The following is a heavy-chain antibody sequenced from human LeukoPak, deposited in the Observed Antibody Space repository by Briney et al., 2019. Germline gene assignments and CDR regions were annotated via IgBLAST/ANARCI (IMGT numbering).Heavy chain of an antibody. CDR1: GGSISSYY. V-gene: IGHV4-59*08. Sequence: NTSETLSLTCTVSGGSISSYYWSWIRQPPGKGLEWIGYIYYSGSTNYNPSLKSRVTISVDTSKNQFSLKLSSVTAADTAVYYCARRDYDYVWGSYRHDAFDIWGQGTMVTVSS. CDR2: IYYSGST. J-gene: IGHJ3*02. CDR3: ARRDYDYVWGSYRHDAFDI. D-gene: IGHD3-16*02.